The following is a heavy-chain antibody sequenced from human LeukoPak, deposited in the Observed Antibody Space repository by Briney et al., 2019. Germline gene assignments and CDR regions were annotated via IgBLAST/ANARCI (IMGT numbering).Heavy chain of an antibody. D-gene: IGHD3-3*01. Sequence: SETLSLTCTVSGGSISSSSYYWGWIRQPPGKGLEWIGNIYYSGSTYYNPSLKSRVTISADTSKNQFSLKLTSVTAADTAVYYCARNYDFWSGYLDYWGQGTLVTVSS. V-gene: IGHV4-39*07. J-gene: IGHJ4*02. CDR1: GGSISSSSYY. CDR3: ARNYDFWSGYLDY. CDR2: IYYSGST.